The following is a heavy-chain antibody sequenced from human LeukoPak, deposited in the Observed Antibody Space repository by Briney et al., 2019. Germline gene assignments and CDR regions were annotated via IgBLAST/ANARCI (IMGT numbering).Heavy chain of an antibody. D-gene: IGHD2-2*01. Sequence: SETLSLTCTVSGGSISTYYWSWIRQPPEKGLEWVGYIYNSGSTNYNPSLKSRVTISVDTSKNQFSLKLSSVTAADTAVYYCARLSSSDIVVVPAAMRYFQHWGQGTLVTVSS. CDR1: GGSISTYY. V-gene: IGHV4-59*12. CDR2: IYNSGST. J-gene: IGHJ1*01. CDR3: ARLSSSDIVVVPAAMRYFQH.